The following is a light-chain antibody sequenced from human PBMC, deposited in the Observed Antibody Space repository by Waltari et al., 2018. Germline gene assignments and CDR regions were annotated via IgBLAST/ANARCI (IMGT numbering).Light chain of an antibody. Sequence: SFVLTQPPSVSVAPGRTAAITCGGDNIGSEHVNWYQQRPGQAPVLVIYDDTDRPSGSPGRVSGSNSGDTATLTISGVEAGDEAVYYCQVWDSVSDHWVFGGGAKLTVL. CDR1: NIGSEH. CDR2: DDT. CDR3: QVWDSVSDHWV. V-gene: IGLV3-21*03. J-gene: IGLJ3*02.